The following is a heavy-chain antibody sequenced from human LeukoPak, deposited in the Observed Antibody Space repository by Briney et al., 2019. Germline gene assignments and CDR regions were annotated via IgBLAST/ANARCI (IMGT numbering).Heavy chain of an antibody. CDR1: GFTLSNYW. D-gene: IGHD2-2*01. V-gene: IGHV3-23*01. Sequence: GGSLRLSCSASGFTLSNYWIHWVRQAPGKGLEWLSIISGSGLNAYYADSVKGRFTISRDNSKSTLFLQMNSLRAEDTALYYCVKRTMAGVLERRTYYFDYWGQGSLVTVSP. CDR3: VKRTMAGVLERRTYYFDY. CDR2: ISGSGLNA. J-gene: IGHJ4*02.